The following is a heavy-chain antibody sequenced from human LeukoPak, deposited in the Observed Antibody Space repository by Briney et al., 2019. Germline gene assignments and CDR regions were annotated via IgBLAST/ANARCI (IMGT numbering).Heavy chain of an antibody. J-gene: IGHJ4*02. CDR2: IKEDGSEK. V-gene: IGHV3-7*01. CDR3: ARTKEMATISYFDS. CDR1: GFPFSSYW. Sequence: GGSLRLSCAASGFPFSSYWMSWVRQAPGRGLEWVANIKEDGSEKYYVDSVKGRFTISRDNAKNSLYLQMNSLRAEDTAVYYCARTKEMATISYFDSWGQGALVTVSS. D-gene: IGHD5-24*01.